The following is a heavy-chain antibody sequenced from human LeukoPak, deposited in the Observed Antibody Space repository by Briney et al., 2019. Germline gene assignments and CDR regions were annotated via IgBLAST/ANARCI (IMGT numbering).Heavy chain of an antibody. CDR1: GFSLSDHF. D-gene: IGHD3-22*01. J-gene: IGHJ4*02. Sequence: GGSLRLSCAASGFSLSDHFVDWVRQAPGKGLEWVGRSRNKARSYTTEYAAAVKGRFTISRDDSQNSLYLQMNSLKTEDTAVYYCTRALDISGYFYPFDYWGQGTLVTVSS. CDR3: TRALDISGYFYPFDY. V-gene: IGHV3-72*01. CDR2: SRNKARSYTT.